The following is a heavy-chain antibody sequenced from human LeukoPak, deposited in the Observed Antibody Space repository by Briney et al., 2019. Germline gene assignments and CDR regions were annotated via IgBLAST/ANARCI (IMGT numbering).Heavy chain of an antibody. CDR3: ARKVAGTLYNWFDP. Sequence: SETLSLTCTVSGGSISSYYWSWIRQPPGKGLEWIGYIYYSGTTNYNPSLKSRVTISVDTSKNQFSLKLSSVTAADTAVYYCARKVAGTLYNWFDPWGQGTLVTVSS. V-gene: IGHV4-59*01. J-gene: IGHJ5*02. CDR2: IYYSGTT. D-gene: IGHD6-19*01. CDR1: GGSISSYY.